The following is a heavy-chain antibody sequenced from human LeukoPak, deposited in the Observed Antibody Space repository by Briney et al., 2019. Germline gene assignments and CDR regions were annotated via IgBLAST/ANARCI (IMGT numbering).Heavy chain of an antibody. CDR3: ARHLPFSSWPHFDY. Sequence: SETLSLTCTVSGGSISSSSYYWGWIRQPPGKGLEWIGSIYYSGSTYYNPSLKSRVTISVDTSKNQFSLKLSSVTAADTAVYYCARHLPFSSWPHFDYWGQGTLVTVSS. CDR2: IYYSGST. CDR1: GGSISSSSYY. D-gene: IGHD6-13*01. J-gene: IGHJ4*02. V-gene: IGHV4-39*01.